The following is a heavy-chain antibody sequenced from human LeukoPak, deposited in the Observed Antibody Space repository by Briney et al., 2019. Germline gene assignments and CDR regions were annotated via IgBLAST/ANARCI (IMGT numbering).Heavy chain of an antibody. CDR3: AVGVGAAAGLPPFDY. CDR1: GGSFSGYY. CDR2: IKHSGST. Sequence: PSETLSLTCAVCGGSFSGYYWRWLGQPPGKGLEGIGEIKHSGSTNYNPSLKSRGNISVDTSKKEFSLKLSSVNAADTAGYYCAVGVGAAAGLPPFDYWGQGTLVTVSS. D-gene: IGHD6-13*01. J-gene: IGHJ4*02. V-gene: IGHV4-34*01.